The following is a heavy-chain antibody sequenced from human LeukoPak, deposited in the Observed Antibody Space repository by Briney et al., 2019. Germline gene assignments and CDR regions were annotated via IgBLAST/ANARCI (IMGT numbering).Heavy chain of an antibody. D-gene: IGHD1-26*01. J-gene: IGHJ4*02. CDR2: INPNSGGT. V-gene: IGHV1-2*02. CDR1: GYTFTGYY. Sequence: ASVKVSCKASGYTFTGYYMHWVRQAPGQGLEWMGWINPNSGGTNYAQKFQGRITVTRDTSISTAYMELSRLRSDDTAVYYCASITQRVGATGAFDYWGQGTLVTVSS. CDR3: ASITQRVGATGAFDY.